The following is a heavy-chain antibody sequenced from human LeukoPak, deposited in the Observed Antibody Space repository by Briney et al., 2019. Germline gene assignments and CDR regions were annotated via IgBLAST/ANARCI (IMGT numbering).Heavy chain of an antibody. V-gene: IGHV3-33*06. Sequence: PGRSLRLSCAASGFTFSSYGMHWVRQAPGKGLEWVAVIWYDGSNKYYADSVKGRFTISRDNSKNTLYLQMNSLRAEDTAVYYCAKDSSSSWCEYFQHWGQGTLVTVSS. CDR3: AKDSSSSWCEYFQH. CDR2: IWYDGSNK. D-gene: IGHD6-13*01. CDR1: GFTFSSYG. J-gene: IGHJ1*01.